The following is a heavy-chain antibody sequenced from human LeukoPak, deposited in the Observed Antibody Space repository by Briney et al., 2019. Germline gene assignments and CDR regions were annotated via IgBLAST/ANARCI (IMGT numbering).Heavy chain of an antibody. Sequence: GGSLRLSCAASGFTFDDYTMYWVRQAPGKGLEWVSLISWDGGSTYYADSVKGRFTISRDNSKNSLYLQMNSLRTEDTALYYCAKDISPGTTLYDMDVWGQGTTVSVSS. V-gene: IGHV3-43*01. CDR2: ISWDGGST. CDR1: GFTFDDYT. CDR3: AKDISPGTTLYDMDV. J-gene: IGHJ6*02. D-gene: IGHD1-1*01.